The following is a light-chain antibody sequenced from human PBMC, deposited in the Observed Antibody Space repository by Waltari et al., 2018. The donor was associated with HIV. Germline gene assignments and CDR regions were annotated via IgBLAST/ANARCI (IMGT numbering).Light chain of an antibody. CDR1: RNTVGFQG. J-gene: IGLJ3*02. CDR3: SAWDSSLNVWV. V-gene: IGLV10-54*01. CDR2: RNN. Sequence: QSGLTQPPSVSKGLRQIATLTCTGNRNTVGFQGAAWLQQHQGHPPKLLSYRNNYRPSGISERFSASRSGNTASLTISGLQPEDEADYYCSAWDSSLNVWVFGGGTKLTVL.